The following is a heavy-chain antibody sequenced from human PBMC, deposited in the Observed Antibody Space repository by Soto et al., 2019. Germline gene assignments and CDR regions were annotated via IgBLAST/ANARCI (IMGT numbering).Heavy chain of an antibody. CDR1: GGSFSSYA. V-gene: IGHV1-69*01. D-gene: IGHD6-19*01. CDR2: IIPIFGTE. CDR3: ARDRSSGWSLFDY. J-gene: IGHJ4*02. Sequence: QVQLVQSGAEAKKPGSSVKVSCKASGGSFSSYAISWVRQAPGQGLEWMGGIIPIFGTEDYAQNFQGRVTITADESTSTAYMELSSLRSEDTAVYYCARDRSSGWSLFDYWGQGTLVTVAS.